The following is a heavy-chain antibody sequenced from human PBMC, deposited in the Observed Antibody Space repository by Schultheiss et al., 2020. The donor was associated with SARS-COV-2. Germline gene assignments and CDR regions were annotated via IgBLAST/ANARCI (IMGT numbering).Heavy chain of an antibody. CDR3: ARDRYSSPRLWYYGMDV. CDR2: ISYDGSNK. J-gene: IGHJ6*02. V-gene: IGHV3-30-3*01. D-gene: IGHD6-13*01. Sequence: GGSLRLSCAAPGFTFSSYAMHWVRQAPGKGLEWVAVISYDGSNKYYAGSVKGRFTISRDNTKNTLYLQINSLRGEDTAVYYCARDRYSSPRLWYYGMDVWGQGTTVTVSS. CDR1: GFTFSSYA.